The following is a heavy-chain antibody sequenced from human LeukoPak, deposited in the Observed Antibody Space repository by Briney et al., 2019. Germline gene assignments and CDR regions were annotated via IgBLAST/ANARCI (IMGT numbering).Heavy chain of an antibody. J-gene: IGHJ5*02. D-gene: IGHD2-2*01. CDR3: ANSPDPSHPSPDGWFDP. Sequence: AGSLTLSCAVSGFTFSNYAMRWVSHAPGGGMEWVSVISGNSANTHNANSVKDRFTISRDNSKTTLYLQKNSLRAEDTAVYYCANSPDPSHPSPDGWFDPRGQGSLVTVSS. CDR2: ISGNSANT. CDR1: GFTFSNYA. V-gene: IGHV3-23*01.